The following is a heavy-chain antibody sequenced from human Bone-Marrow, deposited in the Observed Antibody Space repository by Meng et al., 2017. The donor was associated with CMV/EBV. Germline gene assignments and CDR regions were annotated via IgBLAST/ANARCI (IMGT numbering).Heavy chain of an antibody. CDR1: GYSFIAYY. CDR2: INPNSGGT. D-gene: IGHD1-26*01. V-gene: IGHV1-2*02. Sequence: ASVKVSCKASGYSFIAYYMHWVRQAPGQGPEWMGWINPNSGGTDCAQKFQGRVTMTRDTSISTAYMELSRLRSDDTAVYYCARDGVWELLNGQSYYYYYGMDVWGQGTTVTVSS. J-gene: IGHJ6*02. CDR3: ARDGVWELLNGQSYYYYYGMDV.